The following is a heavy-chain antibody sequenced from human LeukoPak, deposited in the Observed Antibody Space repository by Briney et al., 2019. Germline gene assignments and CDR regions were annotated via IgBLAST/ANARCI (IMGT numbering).Heavy chain of an antibody. D-gene: IGHD6-13*01. CDR1: GFTVSSNY. CDR2: IYSGGST. CDR3: ARFGSSWDLDY. V-gene: IGHV3-66*02. J-gene: IGHJ4*02. Sequence: PGGSLRLSCAASGFTVSSNYMSWVRQAPGKGLEWVSVIYSGGSTYYADSVKGRFTISRDNSKNTLYLQMNCLRAEDTAVYYCARFGSSWDLDYWGQGTLVTVSS.